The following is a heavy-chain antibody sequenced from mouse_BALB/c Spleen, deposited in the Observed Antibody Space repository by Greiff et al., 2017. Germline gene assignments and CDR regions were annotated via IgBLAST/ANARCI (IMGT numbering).Heavy chain of an antibody. D-gene: IGHD2-2*01. J-gene: IGHJ2*01. CDR1: GYSFTSYW. CDR3: TKGASSYYGYDGTPYFDY. V-gene: IGHV1-5*01. CDR2: IYPGNSDT. Sequence: EVQLQQSGTVLARPGASVKMSCKASGYSFTSYWMHWVKQRPGQGLEWIGAIYPGNSDTSYNQKFKGKAKLTAVTSASTAYMELSSLTNEDSAVYYCTKGASSYYGYDGTPYFDYWGQGTTLTVSS.